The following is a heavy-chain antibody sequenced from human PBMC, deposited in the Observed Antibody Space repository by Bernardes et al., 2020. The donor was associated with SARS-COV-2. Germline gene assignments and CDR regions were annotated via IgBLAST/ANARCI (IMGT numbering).Heavy chain of an antibody. CDR3: AKDYHAVDTAMVTWGNWFDP. V-gene: IGHV3-23*01. J-gene: IGHJ5*02. CDR2: ISGSGGST. Sequence: GGSLRLSCAASGFTFSSYAMSWVRQAPGKGLEWVSAISGSGGSTYNADSVKGRFTISRDNSKNTLYLQMNSLRAEDTAVYYCAKDYHAVDTAMVTWGNWFDPWGQGTLVTVSS. D-gene: IGHD5-18*01. CDR1: GFTFSSYA.